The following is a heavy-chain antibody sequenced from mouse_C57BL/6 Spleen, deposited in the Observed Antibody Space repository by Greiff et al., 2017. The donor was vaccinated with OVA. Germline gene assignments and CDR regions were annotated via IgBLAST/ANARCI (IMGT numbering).Heavy chain of an antibody. D-gene: IGHD2-2*01. CDR2: ILPGSGST. Sequence: QVQLQQSGAELMKPGASVKLSCKATGYTFTGYWIEWVKQRPGHGLEWIGEILPGSGSTNYNEKFKGKATFTADTSSNTAYMQLSSLTTEDSAIYYCARSYGNDGREYYAMDDWGQGTSVTVSS. V-gene: IGHV1-9*01. CDR3: ARSYGNDGREYYAMDD. CDR1: GYTFTGYW. J-gene: IGHJ4*01.